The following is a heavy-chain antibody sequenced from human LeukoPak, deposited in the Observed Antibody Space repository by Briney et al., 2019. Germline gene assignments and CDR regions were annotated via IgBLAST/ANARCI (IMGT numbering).Heavy chain of an antibody. D-gene: IGHD6-13*01. CDR1: GYTFTSYG. Sequence: GASVKVSCKASGYTFTSYGISWVRQAPGQGLEWMGWISAYNGNTNYAQKLQGRVTMTTDTSTSTAYMELRSLRSDDTAVYYCARSGQQLGFYYYYMDVWGKGTTVTISS. CDR3: ARSGQQLGFYYYYMDV. J-gene: IGHJ6*03. CDR2: ISAYNGNT. V-gene: IGHV1-18*01.